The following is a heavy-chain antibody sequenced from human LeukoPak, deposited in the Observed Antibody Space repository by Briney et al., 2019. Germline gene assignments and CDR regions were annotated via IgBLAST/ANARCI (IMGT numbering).Heavy chain of an antibody. CDR2: IIPIFGTA. CDR3: ASRLWYDSSGYYYAVVDY. Sequence: SVKVSCKASGYTFTGYYMHWVRQAPGQGLEWMGGIIPIFGTANYAQKFQGRVTITADESTSTAYMELSSLRSEDTAVYYCASRLWYDSSGYYYAVVDYWGQGTLVTVSS. V-gene: IGHV1-69*13. D-gene: IGHD3-22*01. J-gene: IGHJ4*02. CDR1: GYTFTGYY.